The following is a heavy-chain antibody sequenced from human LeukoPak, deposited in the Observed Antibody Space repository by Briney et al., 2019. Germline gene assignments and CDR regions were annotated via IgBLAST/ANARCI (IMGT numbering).Heavy chain of an antibody. J-gene: IGHJ5*02. CDR2: IIPIFGTA. CDR1: GYTFTSYA. CDR3: ARDRVAAAGTGEGFDP. Sequence: ASVKVSCKASGYTFTSYAISWVRQAPGQGLEWMGGIIPIFGTANYAQKFQGRVTITADESTSTAYMEMSSLRSEDTAVYYRARDRVAAAGTGEGFDPWGQGTLVTVSS. D-gene: IGHD6-13*01. V-gene: IGHV1-69*13.